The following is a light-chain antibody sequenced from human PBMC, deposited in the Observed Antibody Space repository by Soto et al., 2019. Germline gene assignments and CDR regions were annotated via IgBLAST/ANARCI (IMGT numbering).Light chain of an antibody. V-gene: IGKV1-5*01. CDR2: DAS. J-gene: IGKJ1*01. CDR3: QQYNSYPWT. CDR1: QSISSW. Sequence: DIQMTQSPSTLSASVGDRVTITCRASQSISSWLAWYQQTPGKAPKILVYDASSLESGVPSMFSGSGSGTEFTLTISSLQSDDFATYYCQQYNSYPWTFGQGTKVDIK.